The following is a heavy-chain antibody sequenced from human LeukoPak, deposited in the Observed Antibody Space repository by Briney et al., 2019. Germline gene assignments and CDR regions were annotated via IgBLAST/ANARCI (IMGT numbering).Heavy chain of an antibody. CDR1: GFTFNSYW. CDR2: VQQEGSEK. J-gene: IGHJ4*02. Sequence: GGSLRLSCAASGFTFNSYWMSWVRQAPGKGLEWVANVQQEGSEKYYLDSVEGRFTISRDNAKNSVYLQMNSLRAEDTATYYCATTLNVATAGYFWGQGTVVTVSS. V-gene: IGHV3-7*01. D-gene: IGHD6-13*01. CDR3: ATTLNVATAGYF.